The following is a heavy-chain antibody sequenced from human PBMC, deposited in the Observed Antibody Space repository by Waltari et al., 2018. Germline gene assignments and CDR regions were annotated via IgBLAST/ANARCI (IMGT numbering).Heavy chain of an antibody. J-gene: IGHJ5*02. Sequence: QVQLQQWGAGLLKPSETLSLTCAVYGGSFSGYYWNWIRQPPGKGLEWIGEINHSGSTNYNPSLKSRVTISVDTSKSQFSLRLSSGTAADTAVYYCARGRQGYSWSYRAWFDPWGQGTLVTVSS. CDR1: GGSFSGYY. CDR2: INHSGST. D-gene: IGHD1-26*01. CDR3: ARGRQGYSWSYRAWFDP. V-gene: IGHV4-34*01.